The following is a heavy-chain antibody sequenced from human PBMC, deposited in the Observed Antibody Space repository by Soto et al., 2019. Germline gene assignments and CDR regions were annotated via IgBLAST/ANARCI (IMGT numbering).Heavy chain of an antibody. D-gene: IGHD3-22*01. J-gene: IGHJ4*02. Sequence: GESLKISCKGSGYSFTSYWISWVRQMPGKGLEWMGRIDPSDSYTNYSPSFQGHVTISADKSISTAYLQWSSLKASDSAMYYCARHYYYDSSYYYPTNTRLPLDYWGQGTLVTVSS. CDR3: ARHYYYDSSYYYPTNTRLPLDY. CDR2: IDPSDSYT. V-gene: IGHV5-10-1*01. CDR1: GYSFTSYW.